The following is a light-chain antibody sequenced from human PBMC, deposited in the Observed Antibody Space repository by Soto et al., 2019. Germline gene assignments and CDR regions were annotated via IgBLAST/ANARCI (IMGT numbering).Light chain of an antibody. CDR3: CSYAGSSTLYV. Sequence: QSALTQPASVSGSPGQSITISCTGTSSDVGNYDLVSWYQQHPGKAPKLMIYEDSKRPSGVSNRFSGSKSGNTASLTISGLQAEDEADYYCCSYAGSSTLYVFGTGTKVTV. CDR1: SSDVGNYDL. J-gene: IGLJ1*01. V-gene: IGLV2-23*01. CDR2: EDS.